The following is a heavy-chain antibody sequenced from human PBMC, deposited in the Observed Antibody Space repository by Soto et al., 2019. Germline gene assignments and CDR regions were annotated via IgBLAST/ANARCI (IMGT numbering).Heavy chain of an antibody. CDR2: ISGSGGST. Sequence: EVQLLESGGGLVQPGGSLRLSCAASGFTFSSYAMSWVRQAPGKGLEWVSAISGSGGSTYYADSVKGRFTISRDNSKNTLYLQMNSLRAEDTAAFYCAKLSKEVVVAATPVYWGQGTLVTVSS. V-gene: IGHV3-23*01. CDR1: GFTFSSYA. J-gene: IGHJ4*02. CDR3: AKLSKEVVVAATPVY. D-gene: IGHD2-15*01.